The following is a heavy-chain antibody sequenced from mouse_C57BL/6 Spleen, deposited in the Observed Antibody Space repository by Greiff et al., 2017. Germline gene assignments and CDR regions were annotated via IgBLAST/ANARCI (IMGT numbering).Heavy chain of an antibody. D-gene: IGHD1-1*01. CDR3: ARGGYGYSDGWYFDV. J-gene: IGHJ1*03. V-gene: IGHV1-64*01. Sequence: VQLQQPGAELVKPGASVKLSCKASGYTFTSYWMHWVKQRPGQGLEWIGMIHPNSGSTNYNEKFKSKATLTVDKSSSTAYMQLSSLTSEDSAVYYCARGGYGYSDGWYFDVWGTGTTVTVSS. CDR1: GYTFTSYW. CDR2: IHPNSGST.